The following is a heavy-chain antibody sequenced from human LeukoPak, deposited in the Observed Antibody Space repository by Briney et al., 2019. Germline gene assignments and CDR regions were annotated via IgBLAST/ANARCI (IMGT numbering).Heavy chain of an antibody. CDR2: IYYSGNT. CDR3: ARQIRYTYDPNWFHP. J-gene: IGHJ5*02. CDR1: GDSITATSYY. V-gene: IGHV4-39*01. D-gene: IGHD5-12*01. Sequence: SETLSLTCSVSGDSITATSYYWAWIRQPPGKGLVWIGSIYYSGNTNYDPSLQSRVTISVDTSKNQFSLSLSSVTAADTAVYYCARQIRYTYDPNWFHPWGQGTLVTVSS.